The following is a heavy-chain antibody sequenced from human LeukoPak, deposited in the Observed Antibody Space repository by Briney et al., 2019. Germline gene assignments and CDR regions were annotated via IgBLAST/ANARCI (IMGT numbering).Heavy chain of an antibody. Sequence: SETLSLTCTVSGGSISSGDYYWSWIRQPPGKGLEWIGYIYYSGSVTYNPSLKSRVTISVDTSKDQFSLRLSSVTAADTAVYYCARAYYYGSGSYYPNWFDSWGQGTLVTVSS. CDR3: ARAYYYGSGSYYPNWFDS. D-gene: IGHD3-10*01. J-gene: IGHJ5*01. CDR1: GGSISSGDYY. V-gene: IGHV4-61*08. CDR2: IYYSGSV.